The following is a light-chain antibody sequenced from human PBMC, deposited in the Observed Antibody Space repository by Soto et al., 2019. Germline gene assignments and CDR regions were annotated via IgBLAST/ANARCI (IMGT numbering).Light chain of an antibody. CDR1: QSVTSNS. J-gene: IGKJ3*01. Sequence: PGERATLSCRASQSVTSNSLAWYQDKLGQAPRLLIYDASSRATGIPDRFSGSGSGTDFTLTISRLEPEDFAVYFCQRCGGSPGTFGPGTKVDIK. V-gene: IGKV3-20*01. CDR3: QRCGGSPGT. CDR2: DAS.